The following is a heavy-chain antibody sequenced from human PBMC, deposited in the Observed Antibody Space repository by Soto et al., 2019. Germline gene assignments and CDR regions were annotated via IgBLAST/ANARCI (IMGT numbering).Heavy chain of an antibody. CDR2: INHSGST. CDR1: GGSFSGYY. Sequence: SETLSLTCAVYGGSFSGYYWSLIRQAPGKGLEWIGEINHSGSTNYNPSLKSRVTISVDTSKNQFSLKLSSVTAADTAVYYCARGRSWYSSSWSYFDYWGQGCVLTLSX. J-gene: IGHJ4*02. V-gene: IGHV4-34*01. CDR3: ARGRSWYSSSWSYFDY. D-gene: IGHD6-13*01.